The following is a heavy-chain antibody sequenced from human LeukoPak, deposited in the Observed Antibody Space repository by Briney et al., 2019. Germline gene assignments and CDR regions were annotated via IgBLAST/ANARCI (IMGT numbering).Heavy chain of an antibody. J-gene: IGHJ4*02. CDR2: FDPEDGET. CDR1: GYTLTELS. D-gene: IGHD3-3*01. V-gene: IGHV1-24*01. CDR3: ATGKQSSISALVDY. Sequence: ASVKVSCKVSGYTLTELSMHWVRQAPGKGLGWMGGFDPEDGETIYAQKFQGRVTMTEDTSTDTAYMELSSLRSEDTAVYYCATGKQSSISALVDYWGQGTLVTVSS.